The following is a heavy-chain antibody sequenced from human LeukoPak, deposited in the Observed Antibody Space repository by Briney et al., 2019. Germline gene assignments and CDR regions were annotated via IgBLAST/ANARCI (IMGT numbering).Heavy chain of an antibody. V-gene: IGHV1-18*04. CDR1: GYTFAGYY. J-gene: IGHJ5*02. Sequence: ASVKVSCKASGYTFAGYYINWVRQAPGRGLEWMGWISAYNGNTNYAQKLQGRVTMTTDTSTSTAYMELRSLRSDDTAVYYCARDRSSSWFWLDPWGQGTLVTVSS. CDR2: ISAYNGNT. CDR3: ARDRSSSWFWLDP. D-gene: IGHD6-13*01.